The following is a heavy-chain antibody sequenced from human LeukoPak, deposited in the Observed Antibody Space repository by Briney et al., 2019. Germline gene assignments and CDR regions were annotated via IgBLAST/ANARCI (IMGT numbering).Heavy chain of an antibody. D-gene: IGHD3-10*01. CDR2: ISWNSGSI. Sequence: PGGSLRLPCAASGFTFHDYATPWVPKAPGKGLEWVSGISWNSGSIGYADSVKGRFTISRDNAKNSLYLQMNSLRAEDTAVYYCARASLVWGVIIYYYYYYGMDVWGQGTTVTVSS. J-gene: IGHJ6*02. CDR1: GFTFHDYA. CDR3: ARASLVWGVIIYYYYYYGMDV. V-gene: IGHV3-9*01.